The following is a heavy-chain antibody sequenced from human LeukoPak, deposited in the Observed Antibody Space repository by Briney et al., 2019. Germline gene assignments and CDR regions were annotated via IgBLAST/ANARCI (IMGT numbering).Heavy chain of an antibody. D-gene: IGHD2-21*01. CDR1: GFTFSNYA. J-gene: IGHJ3*02. V-gene: IGHV3-23*01. Sequence: GGSLRLSCAASGFTFSNYAMSWVRQAPGKGLEWVSAISGSGGSTYYADSVKGRFTISRDNSKNTLYLQMNSLRAEDTAVYYCAEDYLAYCGRDCYSSGAFDIWGQGTMVTVSS. CDR2: ISGSGGST. CDR3: AEDYLAYCGRDCYSSGAFDI.